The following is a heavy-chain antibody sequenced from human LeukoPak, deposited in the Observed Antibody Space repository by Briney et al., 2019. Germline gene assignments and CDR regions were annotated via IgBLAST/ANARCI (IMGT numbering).Heavy chain of an antibody. CDR3: ARTPPDCTNGVCYGRFDP. J-gene: IGHJ5*02. D-gene: IGHD2-8*01. Sequence: SVKVSCKASGGTFSSYAISWVRQAPGQGLEWMGGIIPIFGTANYAQKFQGRVTITADESTSTAYMELSSLRSEDTAVYYCARTPPDCTNGVCYGRFDPWGQGTLVTVSS. CDR1: GGTFSSYA. V-gene: IGHV1-69*13. CDR2: IIPIFGTA.